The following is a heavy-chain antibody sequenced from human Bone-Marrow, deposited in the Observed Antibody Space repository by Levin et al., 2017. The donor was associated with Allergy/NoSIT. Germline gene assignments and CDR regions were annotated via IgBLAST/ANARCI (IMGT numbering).Heavy chain of an antibody. Sequence: SQTLSLTCSVSGGSISSSSYYWGWIRQPPGKGLEWIGSIYYTGSTYYNPSLRSRVTISVDTSKNQFSLKLSSVTAADTAVYYGASTGWHYYFDYWGQGTLVTVSS. CDR1: GGSISSSSYY. D-gene: IGHD6-19*01. V-gene: IGHV4-39*01. CDR2: IYYTGST. J-gene: IGHJ4*02. CDR3: ASTGWHYYFDY.